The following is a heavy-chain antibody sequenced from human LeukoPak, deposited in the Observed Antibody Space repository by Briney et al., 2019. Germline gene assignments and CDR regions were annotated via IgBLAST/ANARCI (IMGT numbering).Heavy chain of an antibody. J-gene: IGHJ4*02. CDR2: IYHSGST. CDR1: GGSISRSNW. CDR3: MGYGSGGRSIDY. D-gene: IGHD3-10*01. Sequence: SGTLSLTCGVSGGSISRSNWWSWVRQPPGKGLEWIGEIYHSGSTNYNPSLKSRVTISVDKSKNQFSLKLSSVTAADTAVYYCMGYGSGGRSIDYWGQGTLVTVSS. V-gene: IGHV4-4*02.